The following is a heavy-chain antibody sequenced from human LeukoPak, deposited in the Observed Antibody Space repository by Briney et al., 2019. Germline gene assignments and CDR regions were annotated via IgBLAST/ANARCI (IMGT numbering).Heavy chain of an antibody. J-gene: IGHJ4*02. CDR1: GFTISSNW. Sequence: GGSLRLSCTASGFTISSNWMSWVRQAPGRGLEWVASIKQDGGEKYYVDSVKGRFTISRDNAKNSLYLQMNSLRAEDTAIYYCARGDFGVVTHFDYWGQGTLVTVSS. CDR3: ARGDFGVVTHFDY. D-gene: IGHD3-3*01. V-gene: IGHV3-7*01. CDR2: IKQDGGEK.